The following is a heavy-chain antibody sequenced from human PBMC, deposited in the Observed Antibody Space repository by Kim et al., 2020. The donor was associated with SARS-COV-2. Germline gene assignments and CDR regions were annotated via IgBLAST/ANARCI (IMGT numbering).Heavy chain of an antibody. Sequence: SETLSLTCTVSGGSISSGSYYWSWIRQPAGKGLEWIGRIYTSGSTNYNPSLKSRVTISVDTSKNQFSLKLSSVTAADTAVYYCASAVLRYFDWLLPEDYYYYGMDVWGQGTTVTVSS. J-gene: IGHJ6*02. CDR2: IYTSGST. CDR1: GGSISSGSYY. V-gene: IGHV4-61*02. CDR3: ASAVLRYFDWLLPEDYYYYGMDV. D-gene: IGHD3-9*01.